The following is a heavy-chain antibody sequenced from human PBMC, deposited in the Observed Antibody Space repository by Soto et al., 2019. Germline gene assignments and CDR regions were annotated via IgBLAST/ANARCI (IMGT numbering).Heavy chain of an antibody. CDR2: ISGSAGST. V-gene: IGHV3-23*01. Sequence: PGGSLRLSCAASGFTFSVHAMSWVRQAPGKGLEWVSAISGSAGSTFYADSVKGRFTISRDNSKNTLYLQMNSLRAEDTAVYYCARDPLPSDPHRHNWFDPWGQGTLVTVSS. J-gene: IGHJ5*02. CDR1: GFTFSVHA. CDR3: ARDPLPSDPHRHNWFDP.